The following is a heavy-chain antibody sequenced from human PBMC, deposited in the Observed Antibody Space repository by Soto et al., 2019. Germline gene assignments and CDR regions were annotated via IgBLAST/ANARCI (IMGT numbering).Heavy chain of an antibody. D-gene: IGHD3-10*01. CDR2: ISGSGGST. V-gene: IGHV3-23*01. CDR3: AKDPRREILLWSGEFPPYYYSSLAF. CDR1: GVTFSSYG. J-gene: IGHJ6*03. Sequence: WAAAGVTFSSYGVRWISKEKGKGLEWVSAISGSGGSTYYADSVKGRFTISRDNSKTTLYLQMNSLSAEDTAVYYCAKDPRREILLWSGEFPPYYYSSLAFWGKGTTVPVPS.